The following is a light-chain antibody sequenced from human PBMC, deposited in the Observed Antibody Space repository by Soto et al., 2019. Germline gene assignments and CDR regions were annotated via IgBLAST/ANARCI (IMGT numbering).Light chain of an antibody. J-gene: IGKJ1*01. Sequence: EIVMTQSPGTLSLSPGERASLSCRASESVSSSYLAWYQQKPGQAPSLLIYGASTRATGFPARFSGSGSGTQFTLTVSSLQSEDFAVYDCQHCNNWPWTFGQGTKVDI. V-gene: IGKV3-15*01. CDR1: ESVSSSY. CDR2: GAS. CDR3: QHCNNWPWT.